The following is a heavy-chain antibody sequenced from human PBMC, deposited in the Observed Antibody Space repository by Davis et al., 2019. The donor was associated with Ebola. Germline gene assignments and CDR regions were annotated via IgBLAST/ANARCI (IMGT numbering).Heavy chain of an antibody. V-gene: IGHV1-18*01. Sequence: ASVKVSCKTSGGTFTNYAVNWVRQAPGQGLEWMGWINPHNGNTNYAQNVQGRVTMTTDTSTSTAYMELRSLRSDDTAVYYCARDGTRYFDWLFFEGWFDPWGQGTLVTVSS. CDR2: INPHNGNT. J-gene: IGHJ5*02. CDR1: GGTFTNYA. CDR3: ARDGTRYFDWLFFEGWFDP. D-gene: IGHD3-9*01.